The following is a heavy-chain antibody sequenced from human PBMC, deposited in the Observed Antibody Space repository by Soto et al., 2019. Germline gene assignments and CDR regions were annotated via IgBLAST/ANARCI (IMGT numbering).Heavy chain of an antibody. CDR3: ARDGGAFGAGSSDY. CDR1: GFTFSTYG. D-gene: IGHD3-10*01. CDR2: IWYDGSNK. J-gene: IGHJ4*02. Sequence: QVQLVESGGGVVQPGRSLRLSCAVSGFTFSTYGMHWVRQAPGKGLEWVSVIWYDGSNKYYADSVKGRFTISRDNSKNTLYLQMNSLRAEDTAVYYCARDGGAFGAGSSDYWGQGTLVTVSS. V-gene: IGHV3-33*01.